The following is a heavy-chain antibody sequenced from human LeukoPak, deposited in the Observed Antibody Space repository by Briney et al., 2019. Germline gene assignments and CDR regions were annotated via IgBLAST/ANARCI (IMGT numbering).Heavy chain of an antibody. J-gene: IGHJ4*02. Sequence: GGSPRLSCAASGFTFSSYWMSWVRQAPGKGLEWVANIKQDGSEKSYVDSVKGRFTISTDNAKNSLYLQMNSLRAEDTAVYYCARDRIVEGIRDYWGQGTLVTVSS. CDR2: IKQDGSEK. D-gene: IGHD3-22*01. V-gene: IGHV3-7*01. CDR3: ARDRIVEGIRDY. CDR1: GFTFSSYW.